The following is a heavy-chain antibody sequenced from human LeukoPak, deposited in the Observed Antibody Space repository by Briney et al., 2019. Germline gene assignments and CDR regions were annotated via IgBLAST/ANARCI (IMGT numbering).Heavy chain of an antibody. CDR2: IHYSGSS. Sequence: PSETLSLTCTISDGSVSSGTYYWGWIRQSPGKGLAWIGSIHYSGSSYYNPSLKSRAAIFVDTSRDQVSMDLSYVTAADTALYYCVRHISANTGYFDSCGQGTLVTVSS. V-gene: IGHV4-39*01. J-gene: IGHJ4*02. CDR3: VRHISANTGYFDS. CDR1: DGSVSSGTYY.